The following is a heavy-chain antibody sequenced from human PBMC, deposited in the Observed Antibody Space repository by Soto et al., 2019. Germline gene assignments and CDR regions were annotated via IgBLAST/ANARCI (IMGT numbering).Heavy chain of an antibody. CDR2: IYHSGST. J-gene: IGHJ4*02. CDR1: GYSISSGYY. D-gene: IGHD4-17*01. Sequence: ESRCLACASSGYSISSGYYGGWIRQTPGKGLEWIGSIYHSGSTYYNPSLKSRVTISVDTSKNQFSLKLSSVTAADTAVYYCARVTYAYGDYVGYLDYWGQGPLVT. V-gene: IGHV4-38-2*01. CDR3: ARVTYAYGDYVGYLDY.